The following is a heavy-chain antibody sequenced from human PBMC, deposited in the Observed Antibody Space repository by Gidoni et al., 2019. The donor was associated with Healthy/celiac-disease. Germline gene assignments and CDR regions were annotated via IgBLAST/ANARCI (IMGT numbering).Heavy chain of an antibody. D-gene: IGHD5-12*01. J-gene: IGHJ4*02. CDR2: IYPSGST. CDR3: ARGSWSGYDSLANY. Sequence: QVQLQESGPGLVKPSETLYLTCAVSGYSISSCYYWGWIRQPPGKGLEWIGSIYPSGSTYYNPSLKSRVTISVDTSKNPFSPKLSSVTAADTAVYYCARGSWSGYDSLANYWGQGTLVTVSS. CDR1: GYSISSCYY. V-gene: IGHV4-38-2*01.